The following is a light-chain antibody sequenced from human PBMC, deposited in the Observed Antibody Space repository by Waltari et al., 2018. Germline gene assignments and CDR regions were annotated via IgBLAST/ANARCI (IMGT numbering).Light chain of an antibody. CDR2: DFT. Sequence: QSALTQPRSVSGSPGQSVTISCTGTRNDLLIYNHVSWYQQHPGKAPKLIIYDFTTRPSGVPDRFSASNSGTTASLTISGLQAEDEADYHCCSYAGSYTVVFGGGTKLTVL. CDR3: CSYAGSYTVV. CDR1: RNDLLIYNH. J-gene: IGLJ2*01. V-gene: IGLV2-11*01.